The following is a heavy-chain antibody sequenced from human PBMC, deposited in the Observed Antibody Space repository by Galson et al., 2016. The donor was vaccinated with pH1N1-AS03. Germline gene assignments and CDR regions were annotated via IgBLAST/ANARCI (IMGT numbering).Heavy chain of an antibody. Sequence: SCKVSGGSFGNFGFSWVRQAPGQGLEWMGRIIPHFDTANYAQRFRGRVTIAADESATTAYLELSSLRADDTAVYFCARDIAPPLEISGWQLDLWGQGTLVTVSS. D-gene: IGHD6-19*01. CDR1: GGSFGNFG. CDR2: IIPHFDTA. CDR3: ARDIAPPLEISGWQLDL. J-gene: IGHJ5*02. V-gene: IGHV1-69*01.